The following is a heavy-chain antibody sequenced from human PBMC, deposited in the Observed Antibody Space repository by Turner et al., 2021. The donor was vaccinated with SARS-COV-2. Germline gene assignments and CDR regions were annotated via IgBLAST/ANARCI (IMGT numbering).Heavy chain of an antibody. CDR3: AKSGGMYCSGGNCYSSYFDY. V-gene: IGHV3-30*18. CDR1: GFTVSNYG. J-gene: IGHJ4*02. D-gene: IGHD2-15*01. CDR2: ISYDGSNK. Sequence: QVQLVESGGGVVQPGRYLRLSCSASGFTVSNYGVHWVRQAPVKGLEWVAVISYDGSNKYYADSVKGRFTISRDNSKNTLYLQMNSLRAEDTAVYYCAKSGGMYCSGGNCYSSYFDYWGQGTLVTVSS.